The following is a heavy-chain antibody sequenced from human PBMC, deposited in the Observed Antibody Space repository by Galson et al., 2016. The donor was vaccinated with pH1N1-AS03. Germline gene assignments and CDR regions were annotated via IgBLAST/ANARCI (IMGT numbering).Heavy chain of an antibody. D-gene: IGHD3-10*01. CDR3: TAVGSQ. CDR2: IRTYNGDA. J-gene: IGHJ4*02. V-gene: IGHV1-18*04. CDR1: GYTFTDYA. Sequence: SVKVSCKASGYTFTDYALSWVRQAPGQGLEWMGWIRTYNGDANYAEKFQGRVTMTTDTSTSTAYVELRSLRSDDTAVYYCTAVGSQWGQGTLVTVSS.